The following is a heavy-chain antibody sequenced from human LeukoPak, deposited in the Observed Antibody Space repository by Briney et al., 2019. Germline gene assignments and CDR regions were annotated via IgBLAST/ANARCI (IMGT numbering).Heavy chain of an antibody. CDR2: IYYSGST. Sequence: SETLSLTCTVSGGSISSSSHYWGWIRQPPGKGLEWIGNIYYSGSTYYKSSLKSRVTISVDTSKNQFSLKLSSVTAADTAVYYCARDQVGRALYYYYYYMDVWGKGTTVTVSS. CDR3: ARDQVGRALYYYYYYMDV. J-gene: IGHJ6*03. V-gene: IGHV4-39*07. D-gene: IGHD1-14*01. CDR1: GGSISSSSHY.